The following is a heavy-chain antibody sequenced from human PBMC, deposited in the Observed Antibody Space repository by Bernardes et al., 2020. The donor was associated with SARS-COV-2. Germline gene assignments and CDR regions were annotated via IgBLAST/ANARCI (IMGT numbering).Heavy chain of an antibody. CDR2: ITASTTYI. CDR3: ARILRDNGFGSGYYDL. Sequence: GSLRLSCAASGFNFSSYAMNWVRQAPGKGLQWVSSITASTTYIQYTDSVEGRFTVSRDNAKNSPYLEMTSLRAEDTAIYYCARILRDNGFGSGYYDLWGRGTLVTVSS. V-gene: IGHV3-21*01. D-gene: IGHD4-17*01. J-gene: IGHJ2*01. CDR1: GFNFSSYA.